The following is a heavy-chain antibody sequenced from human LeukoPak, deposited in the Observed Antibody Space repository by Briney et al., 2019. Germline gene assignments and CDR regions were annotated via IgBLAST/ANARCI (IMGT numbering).Heavy chain of an antibody. CDR1: GGSISSYY. V-gene: IGHV4-59*01. CDR3: ARVDRDYYGMDV. CDR2: IYYSGST. D-gene: IGHD3-9*01. Sequence: TPSETLPLTCTVSGGSISSYYWSWIRQPPGKGLEWIGYIYYSGSTNYNPSLKSRVTISVDTSKNQFSLKLSSVTAADTAVYYCARVDRDYYGMDVWGQGTTVTVSS. J-gene: IGHJ6*02.